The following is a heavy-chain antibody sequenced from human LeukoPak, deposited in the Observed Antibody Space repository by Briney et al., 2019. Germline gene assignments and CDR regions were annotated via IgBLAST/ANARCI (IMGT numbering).Heavy chain of an antibody. J-gene: IGHJ6*03. CDR2: IKQDGSEK. D-gene: IGHD2-2*01. CDR1: GFTFSSYW. Sequence: GGSLRLSCAASGFTFSSYWMSWVRQAPGKGLEWVANIKQDGSEKYYVDSVKGRFTISRDNAKNSLYLQMNSLRAEYTAVYYCARRFGVVPAQHYYYYMDVWAKGTTVTVSS. CDR3: ARRFGVVPAQHYYYYMDV. V-gene: IGHV3-7*01.